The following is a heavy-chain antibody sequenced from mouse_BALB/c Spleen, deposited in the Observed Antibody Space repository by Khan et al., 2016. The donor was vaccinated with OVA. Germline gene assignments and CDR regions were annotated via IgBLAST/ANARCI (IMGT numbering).Heavy chain of an antibody. CDR3: ARGGSSGPAWFTS. J-gene: IGHJ3*01. CDR1: GYSITSGYF. CDR2: IRYDGDY. V-gene: IGHV3-6*02. D-gene: IGHD3-1*01. Sequence: EVELVESGPGLVKPSQSLSLTCSVTGYSITSGYFWNWIRQFPGNKLEWMGYIRYDGDYNYNPSLKNRISIIRDTSKNQFFLRLHSVTPEDTATYYCARGGSSGPAWFTSWGQATLLTVSA.